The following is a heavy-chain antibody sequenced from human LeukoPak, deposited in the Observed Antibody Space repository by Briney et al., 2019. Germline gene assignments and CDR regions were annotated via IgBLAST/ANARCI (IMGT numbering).Heavy chain of an antibody. V-gene: IGHV3-7*03. D-gene: IGHD2-8*01. J-gene: IGHJ4*02. CDR1: AFIFSGHW. CDR2: IKEDGSER. Sequence: GGSLRLSCEGSAFIFSGHWMNWVRQTPGKGLEWVASIKEDGSERQYVDSVKGRFSISRDNTKGSLFLQLNSLRAEDTAVYCARDLGYRTNGVCHTRFDYWGQGTLVAVSS. CDR3: ARDLGYRTNGVCHTRFDY.